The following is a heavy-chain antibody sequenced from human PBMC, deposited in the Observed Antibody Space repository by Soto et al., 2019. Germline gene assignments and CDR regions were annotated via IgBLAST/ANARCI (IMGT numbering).Heavy chain of an antibody. Sequence: PGGSLRLSCAASGFTFSSYGMHWVRQAPGKGLEWVAVISYDGSNKYYADSVKGRFTISRDNSKNTLYLQMNSLRAEDTAVYYCAKGTSRRIAVARDAFDIWGQGTMVIVSS. CDR1: GFTFSSYG. CDR3: AKGTSRRIAVARDAFDI. CDR2: ISYDGSNK. J-gene: IGHJ3*02. D-gene: IGHD6-19*01. V-gene: IGHV3-30*18.